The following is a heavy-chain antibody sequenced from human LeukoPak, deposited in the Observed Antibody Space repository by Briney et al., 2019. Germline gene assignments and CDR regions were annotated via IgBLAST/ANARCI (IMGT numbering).Heavy chain of an antibody. CDR3: ATFSWLLFAFDI. J-gene: IGHJ3*02. V-gene: IGHV1-3*01. CDR1: GYTFTNYA. CDR2: INAGNGYT. D-gene: IGHD3-3*01. Sequence: ASVKVSCKASGYTFTNYAMHWVRQAPGQRLEWMGWINAGNGYTKYSQKFQGRVTITRDTSATTAYMELSSLRSEDTAVYYCATFSWLLFAFDIWGQGTMVTISS.